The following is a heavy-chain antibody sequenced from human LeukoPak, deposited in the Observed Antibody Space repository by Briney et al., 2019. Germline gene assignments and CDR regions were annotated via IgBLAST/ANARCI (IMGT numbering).Heavy chain of an antibody. D-gene: IGHD6-6*01. J-gene: IGHJ6*03. CDR3: ARLSLDYYYMDV. CDR1: GYSISSGYY. Sequence: SETLSLTCTVSGYSISSGYYWGWIRQPPGKGLGWIGSIYHSGSTYYNPSLKSRVTISVDTSKNQFSLKLSSVTAADTAVYYCARLSLDYYYMDVWGKGTTVTVSS. CDR2: IYHSGST. V-gene: IGHV4-38-2*02.